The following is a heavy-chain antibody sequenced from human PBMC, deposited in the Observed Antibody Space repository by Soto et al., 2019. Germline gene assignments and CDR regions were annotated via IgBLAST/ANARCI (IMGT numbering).Heavy chain of an antibody. CDR3: ARGRYGDY. V-gene: IGHV1-18*01. CDR2: ISAHNGNT. CDR1: GYAFTTYG. Sequence: QVHLVQSGAEVKKPGASVKVSCKGSGYAFTTYGITWVRQAPGQGLEWMGWISAHNGNTNYAQKPQGRFTVTRHTSTTTAYMELRRLRYDDTAVYYCARGRYGDYWGQGALVTVSS. J-gene: IGHJ4*02. D-gene: IGHD1-1*01.